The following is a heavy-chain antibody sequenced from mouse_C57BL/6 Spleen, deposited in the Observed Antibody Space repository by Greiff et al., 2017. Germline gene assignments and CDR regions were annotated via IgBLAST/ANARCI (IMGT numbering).Heavy chain of an antibody. CDR1: GYTFTSYW. V-gene: IGHV1-52*01. CDR3: ARRIGSSYDAMDD. D-gene: IGHD1-1*01. Sequence: VQLQQPGAELVRPGSSVKLSCKASGYTFTSYWMHWVKQRPIQGLEWIGNIDPSDSETHYNQKFKDKATLTVDKSSSTAYMQLSSLTSEDSAVYYCARRIGSSYDAMDDWGQGTSVTVSS. CDR2: IDPSDSET. J-gene: IGHJ4*01.